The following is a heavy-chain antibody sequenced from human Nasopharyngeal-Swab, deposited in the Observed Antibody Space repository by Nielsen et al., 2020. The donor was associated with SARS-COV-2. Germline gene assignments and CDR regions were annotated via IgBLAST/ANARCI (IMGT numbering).Heavy chain of an antibody. CDR2: ISSSSSTI. Sequence: GGSLRLSCAASGFTFSRYSMNWVRQAPGKGLEWVSNISSSSSTIYYADSVLGRFTIPRDNAKNSLYLQMNSLRAEDTAVYYCARDTNPRGIVVVPQLPGAWGQGTLVTVSS. CDR3: ARDTNPRGIVVVPQLPGA. CDR1: GFTFSRYS. J-gene: IGHJ5*02. V-gene: IGHV3-48*04. D-gene: IGHD2-2*01.